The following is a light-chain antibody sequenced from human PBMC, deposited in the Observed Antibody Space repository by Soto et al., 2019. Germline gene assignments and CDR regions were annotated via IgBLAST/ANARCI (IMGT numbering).Light chain of an antibody. Sequence: VLTQSPGTRSLPPGEGAPLSCRASLSVSGSQLAWHQQTPGPPPRLVISGASNRATGIPDRFSGSGSGTDFTLTISSLQPEDVATYYCQTYSSAPFTFGQGTRVEIK. CDR2: GAS. CDR1: LSVSGSQ. CDR3: QTYSSAPFT. J-gene: IGKJ5*01. V-gene: IGKV3-20*01.